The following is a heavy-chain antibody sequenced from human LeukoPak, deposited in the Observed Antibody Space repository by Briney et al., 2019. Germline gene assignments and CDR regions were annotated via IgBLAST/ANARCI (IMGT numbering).Heavy chain of an antibody. CDR3: ARALGIVGATADY. J-gene: IGHJ4*02. V-gene: IGHV3-21*01. Sequence: GGSLRLSCAASGFTFSSYSMNWVRQAPGKGLEWVSSISSSSSYIYYADSVKGRFTISRDNAKNSLYLQMNSLRAEDTAVYYCARALGIVGATADYWGQGALVTVSS. D-gene: IGHD1-26*01. CDR2: ISSSSSYI. CDR1: GFTFSSYS.